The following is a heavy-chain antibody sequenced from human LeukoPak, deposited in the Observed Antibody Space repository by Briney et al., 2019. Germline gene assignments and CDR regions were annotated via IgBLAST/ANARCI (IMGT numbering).Heavy chain of an antibody. CDR1: GYTFTGYY. CDR3: ARGYCSGGSCYSVENWFDP. CDR2: INPNSGGT. Sequence: ASVKASCKAAGYTFTGYYMFWVRQAPGQGLEWMGRINPNSGGTNYAQKFQGRVTMTRDTSISTAYMELSRLRSDDTAVYYCARGYCSGGSCYSVENWFDPWGRGTLVTVSS. J-gene: IGHJ5*02. D-gene: IGHD2-15*01. V-gene: IGHV1-2*06.